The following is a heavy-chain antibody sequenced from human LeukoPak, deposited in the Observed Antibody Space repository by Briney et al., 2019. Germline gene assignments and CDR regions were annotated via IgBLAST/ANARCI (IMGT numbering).Heavy chain of an antibody. CDR1: GYPFTGYY. Sequence: ASVKVSCKASGYPFTGYYMHWVRQAPGQGLEWMGWINPKSGGTNYAQNFQGRVTMTRDTSISTAYMELSRLRSDDTAVYYCASWCSSTSCYGPPFDYWGQGTLVIVSS. D-gene: IGHD2-2*01. J-gene: IGHJ4*02. V-gene: IGHV1-2*02. CDR3: ASWCSSTSCYGPPFDY. CDR2: INPKSGGT.